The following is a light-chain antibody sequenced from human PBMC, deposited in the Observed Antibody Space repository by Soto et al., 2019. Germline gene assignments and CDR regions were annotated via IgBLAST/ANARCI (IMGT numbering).Light chain of an antibody. J-gene: IGKJ2*01. CDR3: QQYNSYPYT. CDR2: DAS. V-gene: IGKV1-5*01. Sequence: DIQMTQSPSTLSASVGDRVTITCRATQSISSWLAWCQQKPAKAPKLLIYDASSLESGVPSRFSGSGSGTEFTLPISSLQPDDFATYYCQQYNSYPYTFGQGTKLEIK. CDR1: QSISSW.